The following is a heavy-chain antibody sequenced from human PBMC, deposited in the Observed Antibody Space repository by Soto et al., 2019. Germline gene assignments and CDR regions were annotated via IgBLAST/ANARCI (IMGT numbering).Heavy chain of an antibody. CDR2: IDHDGPT. D-gene: IGHD3-10*01. J-gene: IGHJ4*02. CDR3: VRVRHGDY. Sequence: EVQLVESGGGLVQPGGSLRLSCAGSGFTFSNYWMHWVRQAPGKGLEWVSRIDHDGPTDYADSVRGRFTISGDNAENTLYRQMSRLRPEHTAVYYCVRVRHGDYWGQGTLVTVSS. CDR1: GFTFSNYW. V-gene: IGHV3-74*01.